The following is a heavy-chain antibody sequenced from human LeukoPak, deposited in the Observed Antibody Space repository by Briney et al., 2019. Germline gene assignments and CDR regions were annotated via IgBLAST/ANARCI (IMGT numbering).Heavy chain of an antibody. Sequence: GGSLRLSCAASGFTVSGVGSNYMSWVRQAPGKGLEWVAIIYSGGGTYYADSVKGRFTISRDYSRNMLYLQMSSLRAEDTAVYYCASGGGTTVTHYSYYMDVWGKGTTVTVSS. V-gene: IGHV3-53*01. D-gene: IGHD4-17*01. CDR1: GFTVSGVGSNY. J-gene: IGHJ6*03. CDR2: IYSGGGT. CDR3: ASGGGTTVTHYSYYMDV.